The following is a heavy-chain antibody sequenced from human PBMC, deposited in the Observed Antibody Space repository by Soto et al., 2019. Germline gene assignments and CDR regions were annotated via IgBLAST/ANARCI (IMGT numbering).Heavy chain of an antibody. D-gene: IGHD2-21*02. CDR1: GYTFTSYA. Sequence: ASVKVSCKASGYTFTSYAMHWVRQAPGQRLEWMGWINAGNGNTKYSQKFQGRVTTTRDTSASTAYMELSSLRSEDTAVYYCARSIVVVTALDDWGHGTLVTVSS. V-gene: IGHV1-3*01. CDR2: INAGNGNT. J-gene: IGHJ4*01. CDR3: ARSIVVVTALDD.